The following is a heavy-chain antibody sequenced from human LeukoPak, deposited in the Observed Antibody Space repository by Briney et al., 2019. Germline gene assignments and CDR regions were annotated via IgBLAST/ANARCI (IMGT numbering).Heavy chain of an antibody. D-gene: IGHD2-15*01. CDR3: ARRSSGIVVVVAAMDY. CDR1: GFTFSSYA. J-gene: IGHJ4*02. Sequence: GGSLRLSCAASGFTFSSYAMSWVRQAPGKGLEWVSAISGSGGSTYYADSVKGRFTISRDNSKNTLYLQMNSLRAEDTAVYYCARRSSGIVVVVAAMDYWGQGTLVTVSS. CDR2: ISGSGGST. V-gene: IGHV3-23*01.